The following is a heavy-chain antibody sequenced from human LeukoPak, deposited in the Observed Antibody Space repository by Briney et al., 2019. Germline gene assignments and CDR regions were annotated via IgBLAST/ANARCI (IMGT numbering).Heavy chain of an antibody. V-gene: IGHV4-59*08. CDR2: IYYSGSI. J-gene: IGHJ4*02. CDR3: ARSRGYSYGTTFLDY. CDR1: GGSFSGYY. D-gene: IGHD5-18*01. Sequence: SETLSLTCAVYGGSFSGYYWSWIRQPPGKGLEWIGYIYYSGSINYNPSLKSRVTISVDTSKNQFSLKLSSVTAADTAVCYCARSRGYSYGTTFLDYWGQGTLVTVSS.